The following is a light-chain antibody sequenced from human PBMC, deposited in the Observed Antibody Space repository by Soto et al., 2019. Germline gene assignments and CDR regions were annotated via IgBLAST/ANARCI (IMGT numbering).Light chain of an antibody. CDR2: EVS. CDR1: SGDVGGYDY. CDR3: SSYAGNNTVV. J-gene: IGLJ2*01. Sequence: QSALTQPPSVSGSPGQSVTISCSGTSGDVGGYDYVSWYQQHPGTAPKLVIYEVSERPSAVPDRFSGSKSGNTASLTVAGLLADDEADYYCSSYAGNNTVVFGGGTKLTVL. V-gene: IGLV2-8*01.